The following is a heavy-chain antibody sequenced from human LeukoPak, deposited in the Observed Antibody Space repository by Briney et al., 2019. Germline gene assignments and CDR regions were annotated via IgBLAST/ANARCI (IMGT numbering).Heavy chain of an antibody. D-gene: IGHD3-3*01. CDR3: ARDFRGGYDFWSGYYTPYYFDY. Sequence: SETLSLTCTVSGGSISSSGYYWGWIRQPPGKGLEWIGSMYYSGSTYYNPFLKSRVTIPVDTSKNHFSLKLSSVTAADTAVYYCARDFRGGYDFWSGYYTPYYFDYWGQGTLVTVSP. CDR1: GGSISSSGYY. J-gene: IGHJ4*02. CDR2: MYYSGST. V-gene: IGHV4-39*07.